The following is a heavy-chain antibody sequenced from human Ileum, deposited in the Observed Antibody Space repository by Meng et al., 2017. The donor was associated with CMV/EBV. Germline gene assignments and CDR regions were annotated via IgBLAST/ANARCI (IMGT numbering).Heavy chain of an antibody. Sequence: QVTKSGPGLDNPSETRSVTCTVSGSSMSNYYWSGIRQSPATGLEWIGYIYDRGATSYNPSLKSRVTFSIDMSKNQFFLSLTSVTAADTAIYYCARGGQGPVVYWGQGSLVTVSS. J-gene: IGHJ4*01. CDR1: GSSMSNYY. CDR2: IYDRGAT. V-gene: IGHV4-59*01. CDR3: ARGGQGPVVY. D-gene: IGHD2-15*01.